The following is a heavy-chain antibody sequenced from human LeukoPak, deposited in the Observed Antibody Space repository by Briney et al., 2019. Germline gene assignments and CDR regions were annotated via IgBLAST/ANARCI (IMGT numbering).Heavy chain of an antibody. D-gene: IGHD3-3*02. J-gene: IGHJ4*02. V-gene: IGHV3-23*01. CDR2: IRPTGTNT. CDR1: GFPFNTYA. CDR3: AKLAFYETSAPLRDISF. Sequence: PGGSLRLSCAASGFPFNTYAMSWLRQAPGKGLEYISVIRPTGTNTYYASSVKGRFTISRDDSRTTVYLQMSSLRAEDTAIYYCAKLAFYETSAPLRDISFWGQGTLVTVSS.